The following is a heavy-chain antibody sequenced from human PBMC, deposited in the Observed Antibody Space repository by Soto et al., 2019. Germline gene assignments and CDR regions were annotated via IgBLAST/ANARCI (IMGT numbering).Heavy chain of an antibody. Sequence: SETLSLTCAFNRQSFDGYYWSWVAKHPGKGLEWIGEINHSGSTNYNPSHKSRVTISVDTSKNQFSLKLSSVTAADTAVYYCARPTRQWLGLRYYYGMDVWGQGTTVT. CDR1: RQSFDGYY. CDR3: ARPTRQWLGLRYYYGMDV. J-gene: IGHJ6*02. V-gene: IGHV4-34*01. CDR2: INHSGST. D-gene: IGHD6-19*01.